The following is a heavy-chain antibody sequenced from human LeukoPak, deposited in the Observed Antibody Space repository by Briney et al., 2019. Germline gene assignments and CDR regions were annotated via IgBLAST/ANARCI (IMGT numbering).Heavy chain of an antibody. CDR2: ISGSGGVT. CDR1: GFTFSSSA. D-gene: IGHD3-10*01. V-gene: IGHV3-23*02. CDR3: AKNGSGTSRAFDV. Sequence: GPLLLSCAAAGFTFSSSAMSGVRPAPGKGLERVSAISGSGGVTYYRASEKGRFTVSRNNSKKPLYLQINSLRAEDTALYYCAKNGSGTSRAFDVWGQGTMVTVSS. J-gene: IGHJ3*01.